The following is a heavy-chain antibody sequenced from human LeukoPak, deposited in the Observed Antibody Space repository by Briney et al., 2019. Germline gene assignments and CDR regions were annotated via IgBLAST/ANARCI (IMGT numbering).Heavy chain of an antibody. D-gene: IGHD3-10*01. CDR1: GFTFSSYS. CDR2: ISSSSSYI. CDR3: ARDLVLWFGELYGPYYYYYMDV. J-gene: IGHJ6*03. V-gene: IGHV3-21*01. Sequence: GGSLRLSCAASGFTFSSYSMNWVRQAPGKGLEWVSSISSSSSYIYYTDSVKGRFTISRDNAKNSLYLQMNSLRAEDTAVYYCARDLVLWFGELYGPYYYYYMDVWGKGTTVTISS.